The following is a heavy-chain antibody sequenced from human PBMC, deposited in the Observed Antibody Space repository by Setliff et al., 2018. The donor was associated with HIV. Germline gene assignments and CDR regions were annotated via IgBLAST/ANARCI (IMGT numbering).Heavy chain of an antibody. CDR3: ARGNYDTSDYYTNFYYYYMDV. Sequence: SETLSLTCTVSGDPIGTYYWSWVRKPPGKGLEWIGYVYYSGSTSYSPPLRGRVTMSVDPSKNQFSLKLNSVTAADTAIYYCARGNYDTSDYYTNFYYYYMDVWGKGTAVTVSS. V-gene: IGHV4-59*01. D-gene: IGHD3-22*01. J-gene: IGHJ6*03. CDR1: GDPIGTYY. CDR2: VYYSGST.